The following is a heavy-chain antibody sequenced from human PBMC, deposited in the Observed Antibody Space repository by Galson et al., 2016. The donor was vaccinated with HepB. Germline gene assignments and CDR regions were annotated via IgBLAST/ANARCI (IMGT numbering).Heavy chain of an antibody. D-gene: IGHD1-14*01. CDR3: ARGGRTEETSLVY. CDR2: ISSSASYI. J-gene: IGHJ4*02. V-gene: IGHV3-21*01. Sequence: MNWVRQAPGQGLEWVSVISSSASYIYYADSVKGRFTISRDNAKNSLYLQMNSLRVEDTAVYYCARGGRTEETSLVYWGQGTLVTVSS.